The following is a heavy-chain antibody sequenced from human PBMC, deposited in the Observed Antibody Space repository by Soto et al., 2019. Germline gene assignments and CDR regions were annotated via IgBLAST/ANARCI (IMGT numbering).Heavy chain of an antibody. J-gene: IGHJ4*02. V-gene: IGHV1-2*04. CDR2: INPNSGGT. CDR1: GYTFTGYY. CDR3: ARAPRYCCGGSCFHFDY. D-gene: IGHD2-15*01. Sequence: ASVKVSCKASGYTFTGYYMHWVRQAPGQGLEWMGWINPNSGGTNYAQKFQGWVTMTRDTSISTAYMELSRLRSDDTAVYYCARAPRYCCGGSCFHFDYWGQGTLVTVSS.